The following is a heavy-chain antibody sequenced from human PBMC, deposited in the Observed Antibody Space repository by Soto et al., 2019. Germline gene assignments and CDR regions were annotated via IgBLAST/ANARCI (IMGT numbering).Heavy chain of an antibody. Sequence: SETLSLTCTVSGCSISSYYWSWIRQPPGKGLEWIGYIYYSGSTNYNPSLKSRVTISVDTSKNQFSLKLSSVTAADTAVYYCARVLVTYYDFWSAYYGWFDPWGQGTLVTVSS. CDR3: ARVLVTYYDFWSAYYGWFDP. V-gene: IGHV4-59*01. CDR1: GCSISSYY. CDR2: IYYSGST. J-gene: IGHJ5*02. D-gene: IGHD3-3*01.